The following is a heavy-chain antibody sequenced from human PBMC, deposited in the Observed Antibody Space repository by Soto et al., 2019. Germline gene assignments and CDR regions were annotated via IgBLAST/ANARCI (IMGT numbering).Heavy chain of an antibody. CDR1: GFTFSSYG. CDR2: IPNAENKK. D-gene: IGHD6-13*01. CDR3: ARTAGGRVRGALDI. J-gene: IGHJ3*02. Sequence: GGSLRLSCGASGFTFSSYGMHWVRQAPGKGLEWVAVIPNAENKKYYADSVKGRFTISRDNSQNTLFLQMDSLMSEDTAVYYCARTAGGRVRGALDIWGQGTMVTVSS. V-gene: IGHV3-30-3*01.